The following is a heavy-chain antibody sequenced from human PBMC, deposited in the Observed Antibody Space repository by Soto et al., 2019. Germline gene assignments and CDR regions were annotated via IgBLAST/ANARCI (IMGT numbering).Heavy chain of an antibody. J-gene: IGHJ6*02. D-gene: IGHD2-2*01. V-gene: IGHV3-30*18. Sequence: GGSLRLSCAASGFTFSSYGMHWVRQAPGKGLEWVAVISYDGSNKYYADSVKGRFTISRDNSKNTLYLQMNSLRAEDTAVYYCAKDAGYCSSTSCYYDFWSGYSDYYYGMDVWGQGTTVTVSS. CDR2: ISYDGSNK. CDR1: GFTFSSYG. CDR3: AKDAGYCSSTSCYYDFWSGYSDYYYGMDV.